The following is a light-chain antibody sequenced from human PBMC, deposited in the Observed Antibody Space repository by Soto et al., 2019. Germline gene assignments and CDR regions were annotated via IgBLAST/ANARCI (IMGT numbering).Light chain of an antibody. Sequence: DTQLTQSPSFLSASVGDRVTIACRASQDVSRSVGWYQQKPGTAPKLLISAASTLNSGVPSRFSGSGSGTDFTLTLSSLQPEDFATYYCQQLWTSPLTFGGGTKVEI. CDR3: QQLWTSPLT. CDR1: QDVSRS. J-gene: IGKJ4*01. V-gene: IGKV1-9*01. CDR2: AAS.